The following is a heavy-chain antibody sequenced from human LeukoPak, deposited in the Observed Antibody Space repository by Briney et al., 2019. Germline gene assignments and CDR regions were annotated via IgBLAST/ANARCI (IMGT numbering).Heavy chain of an antibody. V-gene: IGHV3-30*04. J-gene: IGHJ4*02. D-gene: IGHD1-26*01. CDR3: ARDQWVEVGTSFDY. CDR2: ISYDGSNK. Sequence: PGGSLRLSCAASGFTFSSYAMHWVRQAPGKGLEWVAVISYDGSNKYYADSVKGRFTISGDNSKNTLYLQMNSLRAEDTAVYYCARDQWVEVGTSFDYWGQGTLVTVSS. CDR1: GFTFSSYA.